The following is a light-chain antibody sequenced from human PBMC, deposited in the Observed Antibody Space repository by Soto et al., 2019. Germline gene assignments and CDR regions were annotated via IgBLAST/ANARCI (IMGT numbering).Light chain of an antibody. CDR3: TSYRSSSTPYV. CDR2: DVS. Sequence: QSALTQPASVSGSPGQSITISCTGTSSDVGGYNYVSWYRHHPGEAPKLIIYDVSNRPSGVSNRFSGSKSGKTASLTISGLQAEDEADYFCTSYRSSSTPYVFGTGTKLTVL. CDR1: SSDVGGYNY. V-gene: IGLV2-14*03. J-gene: IGLJ1*01.